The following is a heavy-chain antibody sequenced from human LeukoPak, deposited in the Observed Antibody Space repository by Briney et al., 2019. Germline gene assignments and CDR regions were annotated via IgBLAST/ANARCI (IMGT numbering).Heavy chain of an antibody. CDR3: ARGQVRGIISD. D-gene: IGHD3-10*01. CDR2: LYSGGDT. V-gene: IGHV3-53*01. CDR1: GFTVSSDY. J-gene: IGHJ4*02. Sequence: GGSLRLSCAASGFTVSSDYMSWVRQAPDKGLEWVSVLYSGGDTYYIDSVKGRFTISRDNSRNMLYLQMNNPRAEDTAVYFCARGQVRGIISDWGQGTLVTVSS.